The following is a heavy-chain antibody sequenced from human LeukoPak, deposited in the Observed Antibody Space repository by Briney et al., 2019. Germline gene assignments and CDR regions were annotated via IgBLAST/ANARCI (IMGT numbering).Heavy chain of an antibody. CDR3: ARETQYSSSGGGDWYFDL. D-gene: IGHD6-13*01. CDR2: INHSGST. CDR1: GGSFSGYY. J-gene: IGHJ2*01. V-gene: IGHV4-34*01. Sequence: SETLSLTCAVNGGSFSGYYWSWIRQPPGKGLEWIGEINHSGSTNYNPSLKSRVTISVDTSKNQFSLKLSSVTAADTAVYYCARETQYSSSGGGDWYFDLWGRGTLVTVSS.